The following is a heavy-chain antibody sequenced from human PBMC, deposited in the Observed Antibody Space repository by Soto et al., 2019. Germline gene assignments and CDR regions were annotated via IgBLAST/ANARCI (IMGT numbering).Heavy chain of an antibody. J-gene: IGHJ6*02. Sequence: QVQLVESGGGVVQPGRSLRLSCAASGFTFSSYAMHWVRQAPGKGLEWVAVISYDGSNKSYADSVKGRFTISRDNSKNTLYRQMNSLRAEDTAVYYCARDSDANTDYGDYGYYYYGMDVWGQGTTVTVSS. CDR2: ISYDGSNK. V-gene: IGHV3-30-3*01. CDR3: ARDSDANTDYGDYGYYYYGMDV. D-gene: IGHD4-17*01. CDR1: GFTFSSYA.